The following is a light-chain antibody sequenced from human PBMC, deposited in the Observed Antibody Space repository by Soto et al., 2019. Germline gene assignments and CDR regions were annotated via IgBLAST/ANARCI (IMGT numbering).Light chain of an antibody. CDR3: QQSYSTPRN. J-gene: IGKJ4*01. CDR1: QNIRNY. V-gene: IGKV1-39*01. Sequence: DIQMTQSPSSLSASIGDRVTIACRASQNIRNYVNWYQQKPAKAPQLLIYAASNLQSGVPLRFSGSGSGTDFTLTINSLQPEDFATYYCQQSYSTPRNFSGGTKVEIK. CDR2: AAS.